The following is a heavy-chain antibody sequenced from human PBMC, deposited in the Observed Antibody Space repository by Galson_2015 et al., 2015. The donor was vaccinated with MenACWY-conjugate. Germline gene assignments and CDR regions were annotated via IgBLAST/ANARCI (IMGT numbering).Heavy chain of an antibody. CDR1: GFTFSSYW. V-gene: IGHV3-74*01. Sequence: SLRLSCAASGFTFSSYWMHWVRQAPGKGLVWVSRVNSDGSGTGYAGSVKGRFTISRDNAKNMLFLRMNSLKVEDTAVYYCARSYVPGSERKNYYMDVWGRGATVTVSS. CDR3: ARSYVPGSERKNYYMDV. D-gene: IGHD3-16*01. J-gene: IGHJ6*03. CDR2: VNSDGSGT.